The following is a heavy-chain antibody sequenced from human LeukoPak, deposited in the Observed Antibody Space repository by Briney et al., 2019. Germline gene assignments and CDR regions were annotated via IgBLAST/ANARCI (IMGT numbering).Heavy chain of an antibody. J-gene: IGHJ3*02. Sequence: GGSLRLSCAASGFTFSSYAMSWVRQAPGKGLEWVSAISGSGGSTYYADSVKGRFTISRDNSKNTLYLQMNSLRAEDTAVYYCARADYDIVVVPAARPPIFAFDIWGQGTMVTVSS. D-gene: IGHD2-2*02. CDR3: ARADYDIVVVPAARPPIFAFDI. CDR2: ISGSGGST. CDR1: GFTFSSYA. V-gene: IGHV3-23*01.